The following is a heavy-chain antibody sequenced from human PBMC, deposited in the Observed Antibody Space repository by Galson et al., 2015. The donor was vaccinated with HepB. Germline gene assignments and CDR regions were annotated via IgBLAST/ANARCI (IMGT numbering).Heavy chain of an antibody. D-gene: IGHD2-15*01. Sequence: QSGAEVKKPGESLKISCKGSGYSFTNYWIGWVRQMPGKGLEWTGIIYPRDSDTRYSPSFQGQVTISADKSIDTAYLQWSSLKASDTASYYCARLPSVVAATRIVDYWGQGALVTVSS. CDR2: IYPRDSDT. CDR3: ARLPSVVAATRIVDY. CDR1: GYSFTNYW. V-gene: IGHV5-51*03. J-gene: IGHJ4*02.